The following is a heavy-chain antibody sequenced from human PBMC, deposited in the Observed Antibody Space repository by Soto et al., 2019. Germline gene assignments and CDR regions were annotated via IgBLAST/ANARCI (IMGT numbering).Heavy chain of an antibody. CDR2: ISYDGSNK. Sequence: QVQLVESGGGVVQPGRSLRLSCAASGFTFSSYGMHWVRQAPGKGLEWVAGISYDGSNKYYADSVKGRFTTSRDNSKNTLYLQMNSLRAEDTAVYYCAKEYTSSYYFDYWGQGTLVTVSS. CDR3: AKEYTSSYYFDY. D-gene: IGHD6-6*01. J-gene: IGHJ4*02. CDR1: GFTFSSYG. V-gene: IGHV3-30*18.